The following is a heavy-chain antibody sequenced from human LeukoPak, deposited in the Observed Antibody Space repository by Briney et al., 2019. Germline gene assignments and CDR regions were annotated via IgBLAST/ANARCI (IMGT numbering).Heavy chain of an antibody. V-gene: IGHV1-2*02. CDR3: ARGSTVTPYNYFDY. Sequence: ASVKVSYKASGYTFTGYYMHWVRQAPGQGLEWMGWINPNSGGTNYAQKFQGRVTMTRDTSISTAYMELSRLRSDDTAVYYCARGSTVTPYNYFDYWGQGTLVTVSS. CDR2: INPNSGGT. J-gene: IGHJ4*02. CDR1: GYTFTGYY. D-gene: IGHD4-17*01.